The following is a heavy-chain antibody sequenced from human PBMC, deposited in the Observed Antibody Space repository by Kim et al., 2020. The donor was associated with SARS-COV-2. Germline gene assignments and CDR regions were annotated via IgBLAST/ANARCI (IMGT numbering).Heavy chain of an antibody. Sequence: ADSVKGRFTISRDNAKNTLYLPMNSLRAEDTAVYYCARDVPYGSGRGMDVWGQGTTVTVSS. CDR3: ARDVPYGSGRGMDV. D-gene: IGHD3-10*01. J-gene: IGHJ6*02. V-gene: IGHV3-74*01.